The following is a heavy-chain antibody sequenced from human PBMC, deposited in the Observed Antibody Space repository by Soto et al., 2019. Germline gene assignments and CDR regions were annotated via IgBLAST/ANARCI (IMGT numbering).Heavy chain of an antibody. V-gene: IGHV3-49*03. CDR2: IRSKAYGGTT. CDR3: TREKSGYEDYYYGMDV. Sequence: GGSLRLSCTASGVTFGDYAMSWFRQAPGKGLEWVGFIRSKAYGGTTEYAASVKGRFTISRDDSKSIAYLQMNSLKTEDTAVYYCTREKSGYEDYYYGMDVWGQGTTVTVSS. CDR1: GVTFGDYA. J-gene: IGHJ6*02. D-gene: IGHD5-12*01.